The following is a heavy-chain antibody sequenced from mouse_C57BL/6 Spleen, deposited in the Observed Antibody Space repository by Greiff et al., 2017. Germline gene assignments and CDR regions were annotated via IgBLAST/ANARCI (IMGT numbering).Heavy chain of an antibody. CDR3: ARGVRQSAMDY. J-gene: IGHJ4*01. CDR2: INPNNGGT. V-gene: IGHV1-26*01. D-gene: IGHD2-14*01. CDR1: GYTFTDYY. Sequence: QQSGPELVKPGASVKISCKASGYTFTDYYMNWVKQSHGKSLEWIGDINPNNGGTSYNQKFKGKATLTVDKSSSTAYMELRSLKSEDSAVYYCARGVRQSAMDYWGQGTSVTVSS.